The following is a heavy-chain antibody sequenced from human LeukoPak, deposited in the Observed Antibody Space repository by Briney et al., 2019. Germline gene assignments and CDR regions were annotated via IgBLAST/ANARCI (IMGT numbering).Heavy chain of an antibody. V-gene: IGHV1-18*01. Sequence: ASVKVSCKASGYTFSNYGISWVRQAPGQGLEWMGWISSYNGNTKYAPTFEGRVTMTTDTSTTTTYMELRGLRSDDTALYYCARSHGSNWYPAFWGQGTLVTVSS. J-gene: IGHJ4*02. D-gene: IGHD6-13*01. CDR3: ARSHGSNWYPAF. CDR2: ISSYNGNT. CDR1: GYTFSNYG.